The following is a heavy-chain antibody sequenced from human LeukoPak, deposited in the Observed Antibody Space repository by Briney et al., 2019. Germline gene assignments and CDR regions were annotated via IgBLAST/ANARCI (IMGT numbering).Heavy chain of an antibody. CDR2: ISYDGSNK. Sequence: PGRSLRLSCAASGSTFSSYAMHWVRQAPGKGLEWVAVISYDGSNKYYADSVKGRFTISRDNSKNTLYLQMNSLRAEDTAVYYCARGEEVLDYWGQGTLVTVSS. CDR1: GSTFSSYA. CDR3: ARGEEVLDY. V-gene: IGHV3-30-3*01. J-gene: IGHJ4*02. D-gene: IGHD3-10*01.